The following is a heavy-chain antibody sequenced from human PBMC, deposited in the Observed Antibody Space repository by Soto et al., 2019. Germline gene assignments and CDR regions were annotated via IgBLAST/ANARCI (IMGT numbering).Heavy chain of an antibody. CDR1: EGTVSSYA. D-gene: IGHD3-10*01. J-gene: IGHJ6*02. CDR3: ARKAKSMAELIWFGDLSSHYYYYYGMEV. CDR2: IIPIFGTA. V-gene: IGHV1-69*06. Sequence: SGNSSCKASEGTVSSYAISWVRQAPGQGGEWMGGIIPIFGTANYAQKVHGRVTSTADKSTSTAYMELSRLRSEDTAVYYCARKAKSMAELIWFGDLSSHYYYYYGMEVCGQGPTVTVSS.